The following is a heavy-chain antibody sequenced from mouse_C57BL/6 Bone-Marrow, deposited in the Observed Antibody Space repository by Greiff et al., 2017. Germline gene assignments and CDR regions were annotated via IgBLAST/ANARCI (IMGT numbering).Heavy chain of an antibody. CDR3: ARYYYGSSLRLFDY. Sequence: VQLVESGPELVKPGASVKLSCKASGYTFTSYDINWVKQRPGQGLEWIGWIYPRDGSTKYNEKFKGKATLTVDTSSSTAYMELHSLTSEDSAVYFCARYYYGSSLRLFDYWGQGTTLTVSS. D-gene: IGHD1-1*01. J-gene: IGHJ2*01. CDR1: GYTFTSYD. V-gene: IGHV1-85*01. CDR2: IYPRDGST.